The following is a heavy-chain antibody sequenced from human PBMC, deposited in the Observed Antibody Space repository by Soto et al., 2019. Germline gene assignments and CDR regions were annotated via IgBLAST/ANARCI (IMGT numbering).Heavy chain of an antibody. CDR3: ARDLVYDFWSGYSAHFDY. CDR2: ISAYNGNT. Sequence: ASVKVSCKASGYTFTSYGISWVRQAPGQGLEWMGWISAYNGNTNYAQKLQGRVTMTTDTSTSTAYMELRSLRSDDTAVYYCARDLVYDFWSGYSAHFDYRGQGTLVTVSS. V-gene: IGHV1-18*01. CDR1: GYTFTSYG. J-gene: IGHJ4*02. D-gene: IGHD3-3*01.